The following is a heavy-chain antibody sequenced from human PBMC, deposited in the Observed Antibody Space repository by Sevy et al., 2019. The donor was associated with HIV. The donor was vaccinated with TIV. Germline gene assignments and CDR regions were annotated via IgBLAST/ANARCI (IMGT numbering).Heavy chain of an antibody. CDR3: ATDLYSGSYSGY. CDR1: GYTLTELS. V-gene: IGHV1-24*01. J-gene: IGHJ4*02. D-gene: IGHD1-26*01. CDR2: FDPEDGET. Sequence: ASVKVSCKVSGYTLTELSMHWVRQAPGKGLEWMGGFDPEDGETIYAQKFQGRVTMTEDTSTDTAYMGLSSLRSEDTAVYYCATDLYSGSYSGYWGQGTLVTVSS.